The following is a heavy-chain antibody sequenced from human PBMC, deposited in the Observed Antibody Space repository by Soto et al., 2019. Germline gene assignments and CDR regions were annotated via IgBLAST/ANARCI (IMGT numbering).Heavy chain of an antibody. V-gene: IGHV3-23*01. D-gene: IGHD2-21*02. CDR3: GKDAVGGDGLWLVAE. CDR1: GFSFNKYA. J-gene: IGHJ4*02. Sequence: DVHLLESGGGLVQPGGSLRLSCAASGFSFNKYAMVWVRQAPGKGQEWVSGITGSGGTIEYAASVKGRFTISRDNYNNTVYLQMNSLRADDTAMYYCGKDAVGGDGLWLVAEWGQGTLVTVS. CDR2: ITGSGGTI.